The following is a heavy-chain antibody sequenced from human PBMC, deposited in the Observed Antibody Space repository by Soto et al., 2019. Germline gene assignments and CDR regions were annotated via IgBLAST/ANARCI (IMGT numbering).Heavy chain of an antibody. D-gene: IGHD1-26*01. CDR3: ARAFPGGNYYYGMDV. Sequence: SETLSLTCTVSGCSISSYYWSWIRQPPGKGLEWIGYIYYSGSTNYNPSLKSRVTISVDTSKNQFSLKLSSVTAADTAVYYCARAFPGGNYYYGMDVWGQGTTVTVSS. J-gene: IGHJ6*02. CDR1: GCSISSYY. V-gene: IGHV4-59*01. CDR2: IYYSGST.